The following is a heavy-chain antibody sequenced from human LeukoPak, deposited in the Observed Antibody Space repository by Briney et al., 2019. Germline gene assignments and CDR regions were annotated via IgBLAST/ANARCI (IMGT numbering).Heavy chain of an antibody. V-gene: IGHV3-15*01. Sequence: PGGSLRLSCAASGFTFSNAWMRWVRQAPGKGLEWVGRIKSKTDGGTTDYAAPVKGRFTISRDESKNTLYLQMNSLNTEDTALYYCTTYNWNSPGAFDYWGQGTLVTVSS. CDR2: IKSKTDGGTT. D-gene: IGHD1-20*01. CDR3: TTYNWNSPGAFDY. CDR1: GFTFSNAW. J-gene: IGHJ4*02.